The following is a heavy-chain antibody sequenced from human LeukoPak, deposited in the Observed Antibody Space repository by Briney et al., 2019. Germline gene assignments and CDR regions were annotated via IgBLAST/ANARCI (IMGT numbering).Heavy chain of an antibody. V-gene: IGHV3-21*01. CDR2: ITNSSSYL. CDR1: GFTFSSYS. J-gene: IGHJ3*02. CDR3: AREVDTAMAYDAFDI. Sequence: GGSLRLSCAASGFTFSSYSMNWVRQAPGKGLEWVSSITNSSSYLYYADSVKGRFTISRDNAKNSLYLQMNSLRAEDTAVYYCAREVDTAMAYDAFDIWGQGTMVTVSS. D-gene: IGHD5-18*01.